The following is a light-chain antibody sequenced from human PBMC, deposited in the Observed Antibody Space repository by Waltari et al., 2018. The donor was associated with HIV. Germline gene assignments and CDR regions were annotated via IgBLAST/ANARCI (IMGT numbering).Light chain of an antibody. Sequence: DIQMTQSPSSLSASVGDRVSISCRASQAVANKVNWFQQKPGKAPKVLIYDTSRLPNGVPSRFSGSGSGTDFTLTINGVQPDDFASYFCHQIFSFPLTFGPGTKVDVK. J-gene: IGKJ3*01. CDR3: HQIFSFPLT. CDR1: QAVANK. V-gene: IGKV1-39*01. CDR2: DTS.